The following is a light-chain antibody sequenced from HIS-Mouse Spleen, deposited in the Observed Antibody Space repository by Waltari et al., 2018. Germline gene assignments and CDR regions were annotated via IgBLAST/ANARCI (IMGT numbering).Light chain of an antibody. CDR2: EVS. V-gene: IGLV2-8*01. Sequence: QSALTQPPSASGSPGQSVTISCTGTSSDVGGYNYVSWYQQPPGKAPKLMVYEVSKRPSGGPDRFCGSKSSNTASLTVSGLQAEDEADYYCSSYAGSNNVVFGGGTKLTVL. CDR1: SSDVGGYNY. CDR3: SSYAGSNNVV. J-gene: IGLJ2*01.